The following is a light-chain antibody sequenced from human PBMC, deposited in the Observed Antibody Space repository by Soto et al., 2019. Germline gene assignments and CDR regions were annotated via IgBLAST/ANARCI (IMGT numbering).Light chain of an antibody. Sequence: AIQMTQSPSSLSASVGDRVTITCRASQDVRNDLGWYQQKPGKAPKFLIYAASTLQSGVPSRFSGSRSGTDFTLTISILQPEDFSTYYCLQDYIYPFTFGQGTKLEIK. CDR3: LQDYIYPFT. CDR2: AAS. CDR1: QDVRND. J-gene: IGKJ2*01. V-gene: IGKV1-6*01.